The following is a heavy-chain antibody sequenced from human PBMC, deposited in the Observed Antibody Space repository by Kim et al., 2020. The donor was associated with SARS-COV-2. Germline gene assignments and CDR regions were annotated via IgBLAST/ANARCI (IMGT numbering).Heavy chain of an antibody. D-gene: IGHD2-15*01. J-gene: IGHJ4*01. CDR2: ISTGDGGI. Sequence: GGSLRLSCVASGFRFSDYKMNWVRQAPGKGLEWLSFISTGDGGIYYADSVGGRFTVSRDNAKNSLYLQMNCLTVDDTAVYYCVRDGRPGICYRALDLWG. CDR3: VRDGRPGICYRALDL. V-gene: IGHV3-48*03. CDR1: GFRFSDYK.